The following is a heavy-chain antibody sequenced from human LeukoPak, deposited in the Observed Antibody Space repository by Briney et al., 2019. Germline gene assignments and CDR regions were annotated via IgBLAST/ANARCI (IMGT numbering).Heavy chain of an antibody. CDR1: GYTFASYY. CDR2: INPSGGST. CDR3: ARDDRYDFWSGSDNWFDP. Sequence: ASVKVSCKASGYTFASYYMHWVRQAPGQGLEWMGIINPSGGSTSYAQKFQGRVTMTRDTSTSTVYMELSSLRSGDTAVYYCARDDRYDFWSGSDNWFDPWGQGTLVTVSS. J-gene: IGHJ5*02. D-gene: IGHD3-3*01. V-gene: IGHV1-46*01.